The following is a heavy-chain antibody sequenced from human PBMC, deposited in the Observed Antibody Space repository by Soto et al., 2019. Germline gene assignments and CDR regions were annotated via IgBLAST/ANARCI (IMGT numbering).Heavy chain of an antibody. D-gene: IGHD4-17*01. Sequence: PGGSLRLSCAASGFNFNGNAMHWVRQPPDKGLEWMAVISFDASSKYYADSVKGRFTISRDNSKNTLYLQLNSLRLDDTAVYYCARGYDSTVTMVDNWGQGTLVTVSS. V-gene: IGHV3-30*04. CDR1: GFNFNGNA. CDR2: ISFDASSK. CDR3: ARGYDSTVTMVDN. J-gene: IGHJ4*02.